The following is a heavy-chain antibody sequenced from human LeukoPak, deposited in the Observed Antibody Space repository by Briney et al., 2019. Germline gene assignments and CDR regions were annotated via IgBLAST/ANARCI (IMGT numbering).Heavy chain of an antibody. J-gene: IGHJ4*02. CDR1: GYTFTSYW. CDR3: ARLYYGDLGY. D-gene: IGHD4-17*01. V-gene: IGHV5-51*01. Sequence: PGGSLKISCTGSGYTFTSYWIGWVRQVPGKGLEWIGIIYPGDSDTRYTPSFQGQVTISADNPISTAYLQWSSLKALDTAMYYCARLYYGDLGYWGQGTLVTVSS. CDR2: IYPGDSDT.